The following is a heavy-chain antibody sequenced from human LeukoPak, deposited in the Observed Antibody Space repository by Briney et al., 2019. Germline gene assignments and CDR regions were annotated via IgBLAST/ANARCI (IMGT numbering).Heavy chain of an antibody. V-gene: IGHV5-51*01. CDR3: ARPYCSGGSCYSGYFDY. J-gene: IGHJ4*02. Sequence: GASLQISCKGSGYSFISYWNGWGRQLHGKGLERMGIIYPGDSGTRYSPSFQGQSTNTAVKSISTAYLQWSSLKASDAAMYYCARPYCSGGSCYSGYFDYWGQGTLVTVSS. CDR2: IYPGDSGT. D-gene: IGHD2-15*01. CDR1: GYSFISYW.